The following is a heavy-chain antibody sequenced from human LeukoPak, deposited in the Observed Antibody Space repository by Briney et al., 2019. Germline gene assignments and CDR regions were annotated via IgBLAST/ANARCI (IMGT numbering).Heavy chain of an antibody. J-gene: IGHJ4*02. V-gene: IGHV1-8*01. CDR3: AGGGLRYFDWLPSSSSFDY. Sequence: ASVKVSCKASGYTFTSYDINWVRQATGQGLEWMGWMNPNSGNTGYAQKFQGRVTMTRNASISTAYMELSSLRSEDTAVYYCAGGGLRYFDWLPSSSSFDYWGQGTLVTVSS. D-gene: IGHD3-9*01. CDR2: MNPNSGNT. CDR1: GYTFTSYD.